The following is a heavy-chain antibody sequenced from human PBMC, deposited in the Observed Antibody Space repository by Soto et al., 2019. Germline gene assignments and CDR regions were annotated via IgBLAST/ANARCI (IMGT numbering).Heavy chain of an antibody. V-gene: IGHV3-74*01. Sequence: SGGSLRLCCAAFGFTCVSYWMHWVRQAPGKGLVWVSRINSDGSSTSYADSVKGRFTISRDNAKSTVYLQMNNLRVEDTAVYYCVRILGPSWGQGTLVTVSS. J-gene: IGHJ4*02. CDR3: VRILGPS. CDR1: GFTCVSYW. CDR2: INSDGSST.